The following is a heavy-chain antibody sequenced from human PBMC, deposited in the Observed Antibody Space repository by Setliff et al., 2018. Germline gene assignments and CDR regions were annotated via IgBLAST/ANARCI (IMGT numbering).Heavy chain of an antibody. CDR2: ISAYNGNT. CDR1: GYTFTSYG. D-gene: IGHD3-3*01. Sequence: ASVKVSCKASGYTFTSYGISWVRQAPGQGLEWMGWISAYNGNTNYAQKFQGRVTITRDTSASTAYMELSSLRSEDTAVYYCARKRDYNFWSGYYREFYFDYWGQGTLVTVS. CDR3: ARKRDYNFWSGYYREFYFDY. J-gene: IGHJ4*02. V-gene: IGHV1-18*01.